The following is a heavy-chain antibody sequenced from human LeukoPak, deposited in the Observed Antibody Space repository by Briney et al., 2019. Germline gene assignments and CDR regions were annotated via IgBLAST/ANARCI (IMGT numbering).Heavy chain of an antibody. CDR2: INPNSGGT. V-gene: IGHV1-2*02. CDR1: GYTFTGYY. J-gene: IGHJ4*02. Sequence: ASVKVSCKASGYTFTGYYMHWVRQAPGQGLEWMGWINPNSGGTNYAQKFQGRVTMTRGTSISTAYMELSRLRSDDTAVYYCARATRGYSYGPFDYWGQGTLVTVSS. CDR3: ARATRGYSYGPFDY. D-gene: IGHD5-18*01.